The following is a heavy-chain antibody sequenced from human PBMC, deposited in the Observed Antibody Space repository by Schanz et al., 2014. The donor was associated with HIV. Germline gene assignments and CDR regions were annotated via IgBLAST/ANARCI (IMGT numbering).Heavy chain of an antibody. D-gene: IGHD6-13*01. CDR3: ARRGPIAAIDFSLDP. CDR1: GYTFTGYY. Sequence: QVQLVQSGAEVKKPGSSVRVSCKASGYTFTGYYMHWVRQAPGQGLEWMGWINPNSGGTNYAQKFQGRVTMTRDTTATTVYMELSSLRSDDTAVYYCARRGPIAAIDFSLDPWGQGTLVTVSS. V-gene: IGHV1-2*02. CDR2: INPNSGGT. J-gene: IGHJ5*02.